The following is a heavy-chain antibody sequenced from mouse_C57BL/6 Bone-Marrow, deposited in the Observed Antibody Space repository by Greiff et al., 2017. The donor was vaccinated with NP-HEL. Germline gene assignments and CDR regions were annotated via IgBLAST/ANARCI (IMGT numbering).Heavy chain of an antibody. CDR3: ARSPYYAMDY. CDR2: IYPGGGYT. CDR1: GYTFTNYW. V-gene: IGHV1-63*01. Sequence: VKAVESGAELVRPGTSVKMSCKASGYTFTNYWIGWAKQRPGHGLEWIGDIYPGGGYTNYNEKFKGKATLTADKSSSTAYMQFSSLTSEDSAIYYCARSPYYAMDYWGQGTSVTVSS. J-gene: IGHJ4*01.